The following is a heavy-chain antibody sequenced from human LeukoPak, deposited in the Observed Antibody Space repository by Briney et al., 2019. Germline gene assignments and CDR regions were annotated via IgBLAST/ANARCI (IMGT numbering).Heavy chain of an antibody. CDR1: GFTFSDYY. Sequence: GGSLRLSCAASGFTFSDYYMSWIRHAPGKGLEWVSYISSSGTSIYYADSVKGRFALSRDNAKNSLYLQMNSLRAEDTAVYYCARGHGSGSYYPDYWGQGTLVTVSS. CDR3: ARGHGSGSYYPDY. J-gene: IGHJ4*02. V-gene: IGHV3-11*01. CDR2: ISSSGTSI. D-gene: IGHD3-10*01.